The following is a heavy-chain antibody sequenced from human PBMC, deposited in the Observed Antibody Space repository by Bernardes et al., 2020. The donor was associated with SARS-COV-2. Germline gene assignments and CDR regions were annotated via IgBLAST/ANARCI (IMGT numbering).Heavy chain of an antibody. J-gene: IGHJ4*02. CDR2: IYPDDYDT. CDR1: GYRFTNYW. CDR3: ATYDVSGGY. Sequence: GESLKISCKASGYRFTNYWIGWVRQMPGKGLEWMGIIYPDDYDTRYSPSFEGHVAISADKSITTAYLQWSSLKASDTAMYYCATYDVSGGYWGRGTLVTVSS. D-gene: IGHD3-3*01. V-gene: IGHV5-51*01.